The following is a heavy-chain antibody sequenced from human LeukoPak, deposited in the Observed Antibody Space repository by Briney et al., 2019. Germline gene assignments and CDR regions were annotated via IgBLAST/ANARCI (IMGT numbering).Heavy chain of an antibody. CDR3: ARAGRGFTYGYSDS. V-gene: IGHV3-11*01. CDR2: ISSSGSTI. D-gene: IGHD2-8*01. J-gene: IGHJ4*02. CDR1: GLTFSDAW. Sequence: GGSLRLSCVLSGLTFSDAWMSWVRQAPGKGLEWVSYISSSGSTIYYADSVKGRFTISRDNTRNSLYLQMSSLRADDTAVYYCARAGRGFTYGYSDSWGQGTLVTVSS.